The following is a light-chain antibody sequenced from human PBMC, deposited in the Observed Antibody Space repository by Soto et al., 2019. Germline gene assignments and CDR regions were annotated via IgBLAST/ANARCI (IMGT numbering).Light chain of an antibody. J-gene: IGKJ2*01. CDR3: QQYGSSPPMYT. Sequence: EIVLTQSPGTLSLSPGERATLSCRASQSVSSSYLAWYQQKPGQAPRLLIYSASSRATGIPDSFSGSGSGTDFTLTISRLEPEDFAVYYCQQYGSSPPMYTFGQGTKLEIK. V-gene: IGKV3-20*01. CDR2: SAS. CDR1: QSVSSSY.